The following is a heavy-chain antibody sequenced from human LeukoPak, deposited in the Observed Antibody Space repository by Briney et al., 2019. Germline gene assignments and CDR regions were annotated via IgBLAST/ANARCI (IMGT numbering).Heavy chain of an antibody. Sequence: GASVKVSCKASGYTFTSYYMHWVRQAPGQGLEWMGWISAYNGNTNYAQKLQGRVTMTTDTSTSTAYMELRSLRSDDTAVYYCARDGNVWGSYRYSGNFDYWGQGTLVTVSS. CDR2: ISAYNGNT. V-gene: IGHV1-18*04. CDR3: ARDGNVWGSYRYSGNFDY. J-gene: IGHJ4*02. D-gene: IGHD3-16*02. CDR1: GYTFTSYY.